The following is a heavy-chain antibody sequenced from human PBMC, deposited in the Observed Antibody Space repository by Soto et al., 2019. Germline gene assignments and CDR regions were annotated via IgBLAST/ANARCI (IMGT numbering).Heavy chain of an antibody. CDR3: AKHGCSYPACYPYYYYVDV. CDR2: VTVSGDTT. Sequence: EVQLLESGGGLAQPGGSLRLSCAASGFNFSDSALSWVRQPIGKGLEWVSSVTVSGDTTYYADSVKGRFTISRDNSKSTVYLQMNSLRAEDTAVYYCAKHGCSYPACYPYYYYVDVWGKGATVTVSS. J-gene: IGHJ6*03. V-gene: IGHV3-23*01. CDR1: GFNFSDSA. D-gene: IGHD2-15*01.